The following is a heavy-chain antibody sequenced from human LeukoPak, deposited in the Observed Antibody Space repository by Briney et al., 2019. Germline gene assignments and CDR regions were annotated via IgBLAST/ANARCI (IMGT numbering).Heavy chain of an antibody. CDR3: AREAYCGGDCYSGY. CDR2: ISYDGSNK. J-gene: IGHJ4*02. V-gene: IGHV3-30*04. D-gene: IGHD2-21*02. CDR1: GFTFSSYA. Sequence: GRSLRLSCAASGFTFSSYAMHWVRQAPGKGLEWVAVISYDGSNKYYADSVKGRFTISRDNSKNTLYLQMNSLRAEDTAVYYCAREAYCGGDCYSGYWGQGTLVTVSS.